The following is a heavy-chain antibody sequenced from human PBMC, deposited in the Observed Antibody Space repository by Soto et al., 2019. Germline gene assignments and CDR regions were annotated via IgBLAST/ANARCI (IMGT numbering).Heavy chain of an antibody. D-gene: IGHD2-2*01. Sequence: VGSLRLSCASSVCTFSSYSMNCARQAPGKGLEWVSSISSSSSYIYYADSVKGRFTISRDNAKNSLYLQMNSLRAEDTAVYYCASMEGSTRSSNGMEVWGQGTTVIVSS. CDR3: ASMEGSTRSSNGMEV. V-gene: IGHV3-21*01. J-gene: IGHJ6*01. CDR2: ISSSSSYI. CDR1: VCTFSSYS.